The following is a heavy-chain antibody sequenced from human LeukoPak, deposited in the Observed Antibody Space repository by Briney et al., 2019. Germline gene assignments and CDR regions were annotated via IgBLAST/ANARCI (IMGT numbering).Heavy chain of an antibody. V-gene: IGHV4-59*08. CDR2: IYYSGST. CDR1: GGSISSYY. CDR3: ASSEPAGPSYFDY. J-gene: IGHJ4*02. D-gene: IGHD1-14*01. Sequence: SETLSLTCTVPGGSISSYYWSWIRQPPGKGLEWIGYIYYSGSTNYNPSLKSRVTISVDTSKNQFSLKLSSVTAADTAVYYCASSEPAGPSYFDYWGQGTLVTVSS.